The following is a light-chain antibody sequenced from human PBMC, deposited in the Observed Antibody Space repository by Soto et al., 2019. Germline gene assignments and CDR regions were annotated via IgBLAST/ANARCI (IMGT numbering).Light chain of an antibody. CDR3: QQYGTSLT. J-gene: IGKJ3*01. V-gene: IGKV3D-20*01. CDR1: QSISSY. CDR2: DAS. Sequence: ELVLTQSPATLSLSPGARATLSCGASQSISSYLAWYQQKPGLAPSLLIYDASSRATGIPDRFIVIGSGTDFTLAISRLEPEDFAVDDCQQYGTSLTFGPGTKVDIK.